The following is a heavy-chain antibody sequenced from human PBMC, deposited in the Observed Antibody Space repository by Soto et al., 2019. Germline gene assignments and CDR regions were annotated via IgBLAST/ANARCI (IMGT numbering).Heavy chain of an antibody. J-gene: IGHJ4*02. D-gene: IGHD3-22*01. CDR2: ISGSGGST. Sequence: PGGSLRLSCAASGFTFSSYAMSWVRQAPGKGLEWVSAISGSGGSTYYADSVKGRFTISRDNSKNTLYLQMNSLRAEDTAVYYCAKGTAYYDSSGYYLDYWGQGTLVTVSS. V-gene: IGHV3-23*01. CDR1: GFTFSSYA. CDR3: AKGTAYYDSSGYYLDY.